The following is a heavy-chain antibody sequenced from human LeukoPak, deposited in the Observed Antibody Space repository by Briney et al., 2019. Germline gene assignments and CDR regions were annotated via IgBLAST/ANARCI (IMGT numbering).Heavy chain of an antibody. V-gene: IGHV1-69*13. CDR2: IIPIFGTA. CDR3: AREENSSSWYEDIDPSSYYYYGMDV. Sequence: GASVKVSCKASGYTFTSYGISWVRQAPGQGLEWMGGIIPIFGTANYAQKFQGRVTITADESTSTAYMELSSLRSEDTAVYYCAREENSSSWYEDIDPSSYYYYGMDVWGQGTTVTVSS. D-gene: IGHD6-13*01. J-gene: IGHJ6*02. CDR1: GYTFTSYG.